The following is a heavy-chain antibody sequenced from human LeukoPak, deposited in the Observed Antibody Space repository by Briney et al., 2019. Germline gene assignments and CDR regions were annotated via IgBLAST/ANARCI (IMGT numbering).Heavy chain of an antibody. Sequence: PGASLRLSCVASGFTFSSYAMAWVRQAPVKGLEWVSVITDSGINTYYTDSVKGRFTISRDNSKNTLYLQMNSLRAEDTAVYYCAKGTLGSCSGASCYPLDYWGQGTLVTVSS. CDR3: AKGTLGSCSGASCYPLDY. CDR2: ITDSGINT. J-gene: IGHJ4*02. CDR1: GFTFSSYA. V-gene: IGHV3-23*01. D-gene: IGHD2-15*01.